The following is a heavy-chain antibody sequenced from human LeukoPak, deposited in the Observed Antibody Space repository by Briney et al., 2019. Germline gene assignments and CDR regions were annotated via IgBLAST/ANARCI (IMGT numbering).Heavy chain of an antibody. D-gene: IGHD6-6*01. Sequence: GGSLRLSCAASGFTFSSYAMSWVRQAPGKGLEGVSAISGSGGSTYYADSVKGRFTISRDNSRNTLYLQMNSLRDEDTAVYYCAKQYSSSFLDWFDPWGQGTLVTVSS. V-gene: IGHV3-23*01. CDR3: AKQYSSSFLDWFDP. CDR1: GFTFSSYA. CDR2: ISGSGGST. J-gene: IGHJ5*02.